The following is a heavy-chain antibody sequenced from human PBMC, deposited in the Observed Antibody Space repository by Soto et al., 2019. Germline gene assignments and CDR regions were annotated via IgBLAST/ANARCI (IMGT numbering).Heavy chain of an antibody. J-gene: IGHJ4*02. CDR2: IYHTGTT. D-gene: IGHD3-10*01. CDR3: ARENNVLPGGYFDY. Sequence: PSXTLSLTCAVSGGSISSGSWWSWFRQPPGKGLQWIGEIYHTGTTNYNPSLKSRVTISVDRSKNQFSLKLSSVTAADTAVYYCARENNVLPGGYFDYWGQGTLVTVSS. CDR1: GGSISSGSW. V-gene: IGHV4-4*02.